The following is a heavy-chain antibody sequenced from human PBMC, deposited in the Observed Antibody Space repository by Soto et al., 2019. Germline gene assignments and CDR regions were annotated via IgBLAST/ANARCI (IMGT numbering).Heavy chain of an antibody. Sequence: QVHLVESGGGVVQPGRSLRLSCAASGFTFSSYGMHWLRQTPAKGLEWVAAISDDGTNKYYEDSVKGRVTVSRDNSDNTMYLQMNSMRAEHTAVYYCAKVALPRYCGTGSCYVIDYWGQGTRVTVSS. CDR1: GFTFSSYG. D-gene: IGHD2-15*01. CDR3: AKVALPRYCGTGSCYVIDY. CDR2: ISDDGTNK. J-gene: IGHJ4*02. V-gene: IGHV3-30*18.